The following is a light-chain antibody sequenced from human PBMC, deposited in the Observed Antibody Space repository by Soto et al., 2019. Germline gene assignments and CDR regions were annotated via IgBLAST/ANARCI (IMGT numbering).Light chain of an antibody. V-gene: IGKV2-28*01. Sequence: DIVMTQSPLSLPVTPGEPASISCMSTQSLLHNNGRNYLDWYLQKPGQSPQLLIFLGSNRASGVPDRFSGSGSGTDFTLKISRVEAEDVGVYYCMEVLQTPFTFGQGTRLEIK. CDR2: LGS. CDR3: MEVLQTPFT. J-gene: IGKJ5*01. CDR1: QSLLHNNGRNY.